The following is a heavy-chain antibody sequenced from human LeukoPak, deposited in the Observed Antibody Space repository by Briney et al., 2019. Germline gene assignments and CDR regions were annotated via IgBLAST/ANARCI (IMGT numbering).Heavy chain of an antibody. CDR3: ARKDSSGWYAWYFDL. CDR1: GGSISSYY. Sequence: PSETLSLTCTVSGGSISSYYWSWIRQPPGMGLEYIGYIYYSGSTSYNPSLKSRVTISVDTSKNQFFLKLSSVTAADTAVYYCARKDSSGWYAWYFDLWGRGTLVTVSS. CDR2: IYYSGST. V-gene: IGHV4-59*08. D-gene: IGHD6-19*01. J-gene: IGHJ2*01.